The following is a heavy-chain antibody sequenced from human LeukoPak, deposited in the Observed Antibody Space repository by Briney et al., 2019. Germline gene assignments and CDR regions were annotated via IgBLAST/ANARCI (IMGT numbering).Heavy chain of an antibody. CDR1: GGTFSSYA. CDR2: IIPIFGTA. CDR3: ARASMGALGYYYMDV. Sequence: GASVKVSCKASGGTFSSYAISWVRQAPGQGLEWMGGIIPIFGTANYAQKFQGRVTITADKSTSTAYMELSSLRSEDTAVYYCARASMGALGYYYMDVWGKGTTVTVSS. J-gene: IGHJ6*03. V-gene: IGHV1-69*06. D-gene: IGHD2/OR15-2a*01.